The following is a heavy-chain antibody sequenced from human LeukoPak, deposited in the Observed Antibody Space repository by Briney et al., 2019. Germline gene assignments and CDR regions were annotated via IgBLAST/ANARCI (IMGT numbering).Heavy chain of an antibody. J-gene: IGHJ6*03. CDR2: ILDSGYST. V-gene: IGHV3-23*01. D-gene: IGHD3-16*01. Sequence: GGSLRLSCAASGFTFSSYALSWVRQAPGKGLEWVSGILDSGYSTYYANSVKGRFTISRDNSNNTLYLQMNSLRAEDTAVYYCAKLGGHPLHNYYVGVWGKGTTVAVSS. CDR1: GFTFSSYA. CDR3: AKLGGHPLHNYYVGV.